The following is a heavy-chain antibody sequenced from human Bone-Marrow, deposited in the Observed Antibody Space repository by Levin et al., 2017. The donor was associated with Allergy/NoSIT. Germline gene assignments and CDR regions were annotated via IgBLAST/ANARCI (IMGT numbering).Heavy chain of an antibody. V-gene: IGHV3-9*01. CDR2: ISWNSARV. Sequence: QSGGSLRLSCAASGFTFEDYAMHWVRQAPGKGLEWVSGISWNSARVAYVDSVKGRFTMSRDNDKNSLYLQMSNLRAEDTAIYYCAKDRVEVVGLFDYWRPGRLVTVSS. CDR3: AKDRVEVVGLFDY. CDR1: GFTFEDYA. J-gene: IGHJ4*02. D-gene: IGHD2-15*01.